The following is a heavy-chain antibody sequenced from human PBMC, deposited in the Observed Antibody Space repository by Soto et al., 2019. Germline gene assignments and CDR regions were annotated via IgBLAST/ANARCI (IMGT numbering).Heavy chain of an antibody. V-gene: IGHV3-30*18. CDR2: ISYDGSNK. Sequence: GGSLRLSCAASGFTFSSYGMHWVRQAPGKGLEWVAVISYDGSNKYYADSVRGRFTISRDNSKNTLYVQMNSLRAEDTAVYYCAKNRARGIAASKTYYYYGMDVWGQGTTVTVSS. CDR1: GFTFSSYG. D-gene: IGHD6-13*01. CDR3: AKNRARGIAASKTYYYYGMDV. J-gene: IGHJ6*01.